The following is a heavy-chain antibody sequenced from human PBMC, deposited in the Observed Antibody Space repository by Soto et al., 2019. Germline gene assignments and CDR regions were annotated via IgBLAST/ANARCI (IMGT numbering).Heavy chain of an antibody. CDR2: ILPMLDIT. Sequence: QVQLVQSGAEVKKPGSSVKVSCKASGGTFSTYTIIWVRQAPGQGLEWMGRILPMLDITNSAQRLQGRVTITADKSTSTAYLDLSSLRSEDTAVYYCTLGSWSADTFDIWGRGTMVTVSS. J-gene: IGHJ3*02. D-gene: IGHD6-13*01. CDR3: TLGSWSADTFDI. CDR1: GGTFSTYT. V-gene: IGHV1-69*02.